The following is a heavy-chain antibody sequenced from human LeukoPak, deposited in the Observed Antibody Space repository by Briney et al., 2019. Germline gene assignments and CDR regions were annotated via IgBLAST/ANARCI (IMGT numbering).Heavy chain of an antibody. CDR1: GFTFSDYY. CDR2: ISSSGSTI. CDR3: ARVYEESKEMATALGAFDI. D-gene: IGHD5-24*01. Sequence: PGGSLRLSCAASGFTFSDYYMSWIRQAPGKGLEWVSYISSSGSTIYYADSVKGRFTISRDNAKNSLYLQMNSLRAEDTAVYYCARVYEESKEMATALGAFDIWGQGTMVTVSS. J-gene: IGHJ3*02. V-gene: IGHV3-11*01.